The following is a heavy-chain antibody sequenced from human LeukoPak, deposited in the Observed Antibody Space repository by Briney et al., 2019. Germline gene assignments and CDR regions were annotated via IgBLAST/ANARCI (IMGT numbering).Heavy chain of an antibody. V-gene: IGHV3-23*01. J-gene: IGHJ4*02. CDR1: GFSFTEHA. CDR3: ARDPLL. Sequence: GGSLRLSCAASGFSFTEHAMTWVRQTPTKGLEWVSSLTAGGDNVKYADFVEGRFTISRDNSKNTLYLQMSSLRAEDTAVYYCARDPLLWGQGTLVTVSS. CDR2: LTAGGDNV.